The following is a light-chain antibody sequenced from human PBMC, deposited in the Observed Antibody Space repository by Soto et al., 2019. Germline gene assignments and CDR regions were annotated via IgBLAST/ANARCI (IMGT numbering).Light chain of an antibody. J-gene: IGKJ1*01. CDR1: QSISSY. V-gene: IGKV1-39*01. CDR3: QQSFSSPWT. CDR2: GVS. Sequence: DIQMTQSPSSLSASVGDRVTITCRASQSISSYLNWYQQKPGKAPKLLIYGVSNLQSGVPSRFSGSGSGTDFTLTISSLRPEDFATYYCQQSFSSPWTFGQGTKVDIK.